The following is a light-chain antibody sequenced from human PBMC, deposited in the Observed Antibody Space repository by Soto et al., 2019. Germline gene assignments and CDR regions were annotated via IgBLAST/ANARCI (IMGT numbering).Light chain of an antibody. V-gene: IGKV3-15*01. CDR3: QQYDNWPRT. CDR2: GAS. J-gene: IGKJ1*01. CDR1: QSVSSN. Sequence: MTQSPSTLSASVGDRVTITCRASQSVSSNLAWYQHKPGQAPRLLIYGASSRATGIPARFSGSGSGTEFTLTISSLQSEDFAVYYCQQYDNWPRTFGQGTKVEIK.